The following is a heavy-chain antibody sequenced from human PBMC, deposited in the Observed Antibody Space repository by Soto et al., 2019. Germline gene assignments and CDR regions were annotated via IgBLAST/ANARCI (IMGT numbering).Heavy chain of an antibody. D-gene: IGHD3-22*01. V-gene: IGHV1-18*01. CDR1: GYTFTSYG. CDR3: FWYYDSXGYPSHGPVYDAFDI. Sequence: ASVNVSCKASGYTFTSYGISWVRRAPGQGLEWMGWISAYNGNTNYAQKLQGRVTMTTDTSTSTAYMELRSLRSDDTAVYYCFWYYDSXGYPSHGPVYDAFDILGQGTMVPVSS. CDR2: ISAYNGNT. J-gene: IGHJ3*02.